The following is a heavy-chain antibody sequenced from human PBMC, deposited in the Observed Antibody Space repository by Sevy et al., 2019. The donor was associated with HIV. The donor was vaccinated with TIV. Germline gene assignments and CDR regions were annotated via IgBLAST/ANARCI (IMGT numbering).Heavy chain of an antibody. CDR1: GFTFIDYA. D-gene: IGHD2-21*02. J-gene: IGHJ4*02. CDR2: ISDDGSKT. V-gene: IGHV3-30*04. CDR3: ARGRVTSHYFDY. Sequence: GGSLRLSCADSGFTFIDYAMHWVRQAPGKGLEWVAVISDDGSKTYYADSVNGRFTISRDNSKNTLYLQMNSLRADDTADYYCARGRVTSHYFDYWGQGTLVTVSS.